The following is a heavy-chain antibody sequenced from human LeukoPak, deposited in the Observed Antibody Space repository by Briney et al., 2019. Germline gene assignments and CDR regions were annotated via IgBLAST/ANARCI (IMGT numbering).Heavy chain of an antibody. CDR2: INHSGST. J-gene: IGHJ3*02. V-gene: IGHV4-34*01. D-gene: IGHD3-22*01. CDR3: ARHFTYYYDSSGYPRDAFDI. CDR1: GGSFSGYY. Sequence: SETLSLTCAVYGGSFSGYYWSWIRQPPGKGLEWIGEINHSGSTNYNPSLKSRVTISVDTSKNQFSLKMSSVTAADTALYYCARHFTYYYDSSGYPRDAFDIWGQGTMVTVSS.